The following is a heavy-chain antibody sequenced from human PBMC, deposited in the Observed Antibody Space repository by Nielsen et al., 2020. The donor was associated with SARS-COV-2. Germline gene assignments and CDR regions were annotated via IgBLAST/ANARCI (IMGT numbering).Heavy chain of an antibody. Sequence: GGSLRLSCAASGFTFSSYSMNWVRQAPGKGLEWVSSISSSSRYIYYADSVKGRFTISRDNFKNALYLQMNSLRAEDTAVYYCAKAGSHSYFDHWGQGTLVTVSS. J-gene: IGHJ4*02. V-gene: IGHV3-21*04. CDR2: ISSSSRYI. D-gene: IGHD1-26*01. CDR1: GFTFSSYS. CDR3: AKAGSHSYFDH.